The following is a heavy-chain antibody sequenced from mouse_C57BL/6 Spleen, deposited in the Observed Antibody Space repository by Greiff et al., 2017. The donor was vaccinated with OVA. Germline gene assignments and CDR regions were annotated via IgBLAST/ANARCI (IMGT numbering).Heavy chain of an antibody. Sequence: VKLMESGAELARPGASVKLSCKASGYTFTSYGISWVKQRTGQGLEWIGEIYPRSGNTYYNEKFKGKATLTADKSSSTAYMELRSLTSEDSAVYFCARAGANWDVAYWGQGTLVTVSA. J-gene: IGHJ3*01. CDR3: ARAGANWDVAY. D-gene: IGHD4-1*01. V-gene: IGHV1-81*01. CDR2: IYPRSGNT. CDR1: GYTFTSYG.